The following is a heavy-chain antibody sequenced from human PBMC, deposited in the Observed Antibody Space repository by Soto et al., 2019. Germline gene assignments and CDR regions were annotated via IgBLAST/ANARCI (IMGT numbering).Heavy chain of an antibody. J-gene: IGHJ6*02. CDR3: ARQGFGQLHGLVDV. D-gene: IGHD3-10*01. CDR1: GGPMNNYY. Sequence: QVQLQESGPGLVKPSETLSLTCTISGGPMNNYYCSWFRQPRGQGLEWIGYMGYNGFTRYNPSLRSRVATSLHTAKNHFSLNLSSVTAAATALYYCARQGFGQLHGLVDVWGQGITVTVSS. CDR2: MGYNGFT. V-gene: IGHV4-59*08.